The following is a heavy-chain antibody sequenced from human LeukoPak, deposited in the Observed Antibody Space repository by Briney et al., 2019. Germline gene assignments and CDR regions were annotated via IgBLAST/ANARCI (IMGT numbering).Heavy chain of an antibody. Sequence: GESLQISCQGSGYSFTSYWIGWVRQMPGKGLEWMGIIYPADSDTRYSPSFQGQVTISADKSISTAYLQWSSLKASDTAMYYCARRSQMATIDFDYWGQGTLVTVSS. CDR3: ARRSQMATIDFDY. CDR2: IYPADSDT. CDR1: GYSFTSYW. V-gene: IGHV5-51*01. D-gene: IGHD5-24*01. J-gene: IGHJ4*02.